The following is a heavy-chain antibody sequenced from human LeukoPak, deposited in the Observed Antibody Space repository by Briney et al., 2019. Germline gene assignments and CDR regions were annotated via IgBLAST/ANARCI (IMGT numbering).Heavy chain of an antibody. CDR2: IYANGST. V-gene: IGHV3-66*04. Sequence: GGSLRLSCAAYGFIVSDNDIKWARQAPGEGLEWVSLIYANGSTQYTDSVKGRFSISTDNSQNTVYPQMNSLRGEHTAVYFCAKRSVPGRPGYWGQGTLVTVSS. CDR1: GFIVSDND. D-gene: IGHD3-3*01. J-gene: IGHJ4*02. CDR3: AKRSVPGRPGY.